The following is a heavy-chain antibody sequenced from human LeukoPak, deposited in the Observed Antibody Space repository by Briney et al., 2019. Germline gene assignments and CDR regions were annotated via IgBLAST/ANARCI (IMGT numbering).Heavy chain of an antibody. V-gene: IGHV1-2*02. CDR3: AREFYYGSGSYCY. CDR2: INPNSGGT. Sequence: ASVKVSCKASGYTFTGYYMHWVRQAPGQGLEWMGWINPNSGGTNYAQKFQGRVTMTRDTSISTAYMELSRLRSDDTAVYYCAREFYYGSGSYCYWGQGTLVTVSS. J-gene: IGHJ4*02. D-gene: IGHD3-10*01. CDR1: GYTFTGYY.